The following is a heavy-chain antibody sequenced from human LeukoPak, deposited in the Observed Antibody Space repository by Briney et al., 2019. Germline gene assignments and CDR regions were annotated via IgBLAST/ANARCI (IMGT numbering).Heavy chain of an antibody. Sequence: SETLSLTCTVSGGSISSGGYYWSWIRQHPGKGLEWIGYIYYSGSTYYNPSLKSRVTISVDTSKNQFSLKLSSVTAADTAVYYCARHQGVTTTLDAVDIWGQGTMVTVSS. V-gene: IGHV4-31*03. D-gene: IGHD1-1*01. CDR3: ARHQGVTTTLDAVDI. CDR1: GGSISSGGYY. CDR2: IYYSGST. J-gene: IGHJ3*02.